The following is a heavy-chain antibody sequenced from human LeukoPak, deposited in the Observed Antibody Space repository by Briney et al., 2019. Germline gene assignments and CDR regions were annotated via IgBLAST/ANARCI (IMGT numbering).Heavy chain of an antibody. D-gene: IGHD6-19*01. J-gene: IGHJ5*02. CDR1: GYTFTGYY. CDR2: MNPNSGNT. V-gene: IGHV1-8*03. Sequence: ASVKVSCKASGYTFTGYYMHWVRQAPGQGLEWMGWMNPNSGNTGYAQKFQGRVTITRNTSISTAYMELSSLRSEDTAVYYCAREIAVAGTAWFDPWGQGTLVTVSS. CDR3: AREIAVAGTAWFDP.